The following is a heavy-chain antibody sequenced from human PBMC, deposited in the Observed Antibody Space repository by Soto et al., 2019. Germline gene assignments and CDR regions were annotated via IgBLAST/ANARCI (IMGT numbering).Heavy chain of an antibody. J-gene: IGHJ5*02. V-gene: IGHV4-31*03. CDR3: ASTYYYDSSGYYTFDP. CDR1: GSYVRSDDYY. Sequence: SETLSLTCTFSGSYVRSDDYYWNWIRQHPGKGLEWIGYISYRGGTYYNPSLKSRVIVSVDTSKNQFSLILSSVTAADTAVYYCASTYYYDSSGYYTFDPWGRGTLVTVSS. D-gene: IGHD3-22*01. CDR2: ISYRGGT.